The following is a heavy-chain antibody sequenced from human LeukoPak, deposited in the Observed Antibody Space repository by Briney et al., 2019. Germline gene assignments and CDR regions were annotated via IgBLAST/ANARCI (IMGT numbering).Heavy chain of an antibody. J-gene: IGHJ4*02. CDR2: ISSDTSYI. CDR1: GFTFSNAW. D-gene: IGHD4-17*01. V-gene: IGHV3-21*01. Sequence: PGGSLRLSCAASGFTFSNAWMSWVRQAPGKGLEWVSLISSDTSYIHYADSVKGRFTISRDNAKNSVFLQMNSLRAEDTAVYYCARDTSTVTNREFDYWGQGTLVTVSS. CDR3: ARDTSTVTNREFDY.